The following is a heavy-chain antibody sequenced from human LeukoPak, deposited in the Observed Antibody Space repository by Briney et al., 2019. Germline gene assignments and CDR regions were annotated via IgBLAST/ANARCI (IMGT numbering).Heavy chain of an antibody. V-gene: IGHV1-69*04. J-gene: IGHJ4*02. CDR3: ARDCTRKGSGSYCSGY. Sequence: AVKVSCKASGGTFSSYAISWVRQAPGQGLEWMGRIIPILGIANYAQKFQGRVTITADKSTSTAYMELSSLRSEDTAVYYCARDCTRKGSGSYCSGYWGQGTLVTVSS. CDR2: IIPILGIA. CDR1: GGTFSSYA. D-gene: IGHD3-10*01.